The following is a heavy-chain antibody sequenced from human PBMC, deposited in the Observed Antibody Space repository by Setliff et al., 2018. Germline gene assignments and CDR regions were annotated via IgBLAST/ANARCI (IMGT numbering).Heavy chain of an antibody. CDR2: INHSGST. CDR3: ASTIQLAAAGNYFDY. V-gene: IGHV4-34*01. D-gene: IGHD6-13*01. J-gene: IGHJ4*02. Sequence: SETLSLTCAVSGASFSDYYWTWIRQSPGKGLEWIGEINHSGSTNYNPSLKSRVTISVDTSKNQFSLKLSSVTAADTAVYYCASTIQLAAAGNYFDYWGQGTLVTV. CDR1: GASFSDYY.